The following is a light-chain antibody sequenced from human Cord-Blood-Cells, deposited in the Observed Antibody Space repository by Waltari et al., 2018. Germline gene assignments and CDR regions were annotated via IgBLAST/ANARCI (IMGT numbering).Light chain of an antibody. V-gene: IGKV3-11*01. CDR1: QSVSSY. CDR2: DAS. CDR3: QQRSNFT. J-gene: IGKJ3*01. Sequence: EIVLTQSPATLSLSPGERATLSCRASQSVSSYLAWYQQQPGQAPRLLIYDASNRATGIPARVSGSGSGTDFTLTISSLEPEDFAVYYCQQRSNFTFGPGTKVDIK.